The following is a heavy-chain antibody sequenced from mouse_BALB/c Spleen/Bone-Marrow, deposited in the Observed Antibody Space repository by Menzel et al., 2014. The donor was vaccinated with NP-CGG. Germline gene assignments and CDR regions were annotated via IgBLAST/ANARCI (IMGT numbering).Heavy chain of an antibody. CDR1: GFSLISYG. CDR2: IWRGGST. V-gene: IGHV2-5-1*01. Sequence: VKLMESGPSLVQPSQSLSITCTVSGFSLISYGVHWVRQSPGKGLEWLGVIWRGGSTDYNAAFMSRLSITKDNSKNQVFFKMNSLQADDTAIYYCAIDGYYAMDYWGQGTSVTVSS. J-gene: IGHJ4*01. D-gene: IGHD2-3*01. CDR3: AIDGYYAMDY.